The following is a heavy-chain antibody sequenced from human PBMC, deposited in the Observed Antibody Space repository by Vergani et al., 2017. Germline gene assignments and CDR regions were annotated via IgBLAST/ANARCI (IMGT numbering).Heavy chain of an antibody. J-gene: IGHJ2*01. CDR2: ISWNSGSI. D-gene: IGHD3-3*01. V-gene: IGHV3-9*01. CDR3: AKDHYDFWSGYPNLSPFDL. CDR1: GFSFRNAW. Sequence: EVQLVESGGGIVKPGGSLRLSCVASGFSFRNAWMNWVRRTPGKGLEWVSGISWNSGSIGYADSVKGRFTISRDNAKNSLYLQMNSLRAEDTALYYCAKDHYDFWSGYPNLSPFDLWGRGTLVTVSS.